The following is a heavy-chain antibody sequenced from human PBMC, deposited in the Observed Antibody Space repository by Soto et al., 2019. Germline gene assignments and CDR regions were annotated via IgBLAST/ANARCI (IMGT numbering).Heavy chain of an antibody. CDR1: GFTFSSYA. Sequence: GGSLRLSCAASGFTFSSYAMSWVRQAPGKGLEWVSGISSSGGSKYYADSVKGRFTISRDNAKNSLSLQMNSMTAEDTAVYYCAREETAWPLAYGLDVWGHGTTVTVSS. CDR3: AREETAWPLAYGLDV. J-gene: IGHJ6*02. V-gene: IGHV3-23*01. CDR2: ISSSGGSK. D-gene: IGHD2-21*02.